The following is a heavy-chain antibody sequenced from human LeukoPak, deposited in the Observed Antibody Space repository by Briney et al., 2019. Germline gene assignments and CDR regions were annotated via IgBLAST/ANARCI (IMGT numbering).Heavy chain of an antibody. CDR2: LYYSGST. Sequence: PSETLSLTCTVSGDSISNYYWSWIRQPPGKGLEWIGYLYYSGSTNFNPSLKSRLTMSIDTSKNQFSLKLYSVTSADTAVYYCARVVTDSYYYYMDVWGKGTTVTIPS. CDR3: ARVVTDSYYYYMDV. J-gene: IGHJ6*03. V-gene: IGHV4-59*01. CDR1: GDSISNYY.